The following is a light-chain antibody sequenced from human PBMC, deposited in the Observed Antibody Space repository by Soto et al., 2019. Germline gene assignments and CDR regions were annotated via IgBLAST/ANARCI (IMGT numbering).Light chain of an antibody. CDR1: QGISSY. J-gene: IGKJ5*01. Sequence: IQLTQSPSFLSASVGDRVTITCRASQGISSYLAWYQQRAGKAPKFLMYAAPTLQSGVPSRFSGSGSGTEFALTINSLQPEDFATYYCQQLKNYPLTFGGGTRLEIK. CDR2: AAP. V-gene: IGKV1-9*01. CDR3: QQLKNYPLT.